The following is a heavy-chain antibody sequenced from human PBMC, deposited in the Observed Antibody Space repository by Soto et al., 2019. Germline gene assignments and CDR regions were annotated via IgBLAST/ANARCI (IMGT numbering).Heavy chain of an antibody. D-gene: IGHD2-15*01. CDR1: GGSFSGYY. CDR2: INHSGST. J-gene: IGHJ5*02. Sequence: PSETLSLTCAGYGGSFSGYYWSWIRQPPGKGLEWIGEINHSGSTNYNPSLKSRVTISVDTSKNQFSLKLSSVTAADTAVYYCASLGGRYCSGGSCPGSWFDPWGQGTLVTVSS. V-gene: IGHV4-34*01. CDR3: ASLGGRYCSGGSCPGSWFDP.